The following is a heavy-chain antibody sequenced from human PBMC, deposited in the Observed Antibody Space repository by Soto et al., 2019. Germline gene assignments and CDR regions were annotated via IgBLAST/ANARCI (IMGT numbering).Heavy chain of an antibody. V-gene: IGHV3-23*01. D-gene: IGHD2-21*02. CDR3: AKDQTDVTLFDY. CDR1: GFSFSSLA. CDR2: ISGRGVDT. Sequence: GGSLRLSSAASGFSFSSLAMSWVRQAPGKGLECVSSISGRGVDTLYADSVKGRFTISRDNSRNTLYLQVNSLRAEDTAVYYCAKDQTDVTLFDYWGQGTLVTVSS. J-gene: IGHJ4*02.